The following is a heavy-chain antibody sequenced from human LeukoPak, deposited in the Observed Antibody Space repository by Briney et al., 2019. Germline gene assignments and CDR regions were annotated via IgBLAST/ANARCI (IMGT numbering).Heavy chain of an antibody. J-gene: IGHJ4*02. CDR3: ARRTRFGDFIDY. CDR2: INHTGIT. D-gene: IGHD3-10*01. V-gene: IGHV4-34*01. Sequence: SETLSLTCAVSGASFRAYYWSWIRQPPEKGLEWLGEINHTGITDYNPSLKSRVTISVDTSKNQFSLRLSSVTAADSAVYYCARRTRFGDFIDYWGQGTLVTVSS. CDR1: GASFRAYY.